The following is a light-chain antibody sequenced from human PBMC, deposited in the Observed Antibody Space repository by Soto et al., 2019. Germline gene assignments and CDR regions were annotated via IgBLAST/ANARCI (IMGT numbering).Light chain of an antibody. J-gene: IGKJ5*01. V-gene: IGKV1-5*01. Sequence: DIQMTQSPSTLSASVGDRVTITCRASQSISNYLAWYQQKPGKAPKLLIYRASTRESGVPDRISGSGSGTDFTLTIGSLQAEDVAVYYCQQYYTAIAFGQGTRLEIK. CDR3: QQYYTAIA. CDR1: QSISNY. CDR2: RAS.